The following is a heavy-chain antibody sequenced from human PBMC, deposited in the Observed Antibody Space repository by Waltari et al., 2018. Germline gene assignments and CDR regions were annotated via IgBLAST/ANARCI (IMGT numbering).Heavy chain of an antibody. CDR2: MKPKSGNT. V-gene: IGHV1-8*01. CDR1: GYTFTSYD. D-gene: IGHD5-12*01. CDR3: ARGLRMATIPDAFDI. J-gene: IGHJ3*02. Sequence: QVQLVQSGAEVKKPGASVKVSCKASGYTFTSYDINWIRQATGQGLEWMGWMKPKSGNTGYAQKFQCRVTMTRNTSISTAYMELSSLRSEDTAVYYCARGLRMATIPDAFDIWGQGTMVTVSS.